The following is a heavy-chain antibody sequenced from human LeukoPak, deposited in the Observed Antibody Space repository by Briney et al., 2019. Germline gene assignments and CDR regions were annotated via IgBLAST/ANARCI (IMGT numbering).Heavy chain of an antibody. V-gene: IGHV3-30*02. CDR3: ARGDYYDSSGYYYVPDFDY. J-gene: IGHJ4*02. CDR2: IRYDGSNK. D-gene: IGHD3-22*01. Sequence: GGSLRLSCAASGFTFSSYGMHWVRQAPGKGLEWVAFIRYDGSNKYYADSVKGRFTISRDNSKNTLYLQMNSLRAEDTAVYYCARGDYYDSSGYYYVPDFDYWGQGTLVTVSS. CDR1: GFTFSSYG.